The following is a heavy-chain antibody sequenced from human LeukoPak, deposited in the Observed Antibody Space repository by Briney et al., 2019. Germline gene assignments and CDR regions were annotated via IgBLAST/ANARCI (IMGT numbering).Heavy chain of an antibody. CDR3: ASPFPWYYYDSSGSDY. D-gene: IGHD3-22*01. V-gene: IGHV4-39*07. CDR2: IYHSGST. Sequence: SETLSLTCSVSGGSISSGPYFWSWIRQPPGKGLEWIGSIYHSGSTYYNPSLKSRVTISVDTSKNQFSLKLSSVTAADTAVYYCASPFPWYYYDSSGSDYWGQGTLVTVSS. J-gene: IGHJ4*02. CDR1: GGSISSGPYF.